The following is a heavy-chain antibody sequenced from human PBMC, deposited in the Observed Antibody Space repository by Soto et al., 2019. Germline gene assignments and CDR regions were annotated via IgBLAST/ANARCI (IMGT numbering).Heavy chain of an antibody. Sequence: PGGSLRLSCAASGFTFSSYSMNWVRQAPGKGMEWVSSISSSSSYIYYADSVKGRFISGIYSDKNSLYLQRNVLRAPDTAVYYSASQGTLGVVPLTAAAVYSSAMDVWGQGTTVTLSS. CDR1: GFTFSSYS. J-gene: IGHJ6*01. D-gene: IGHD6-25*01. CDR3: ASQGTLGVVPLTAAAVYSSAMDV. V-gene: IGHV3-21*01. CDR2: ISSSSSYI.